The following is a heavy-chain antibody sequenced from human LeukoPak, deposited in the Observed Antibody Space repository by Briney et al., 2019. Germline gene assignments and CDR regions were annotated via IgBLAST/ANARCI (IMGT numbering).Heavy chain of an antibody. V-gene: IGHV3-21*04. CDR1: GFTFSSYT. D-gene: IGHD3-10*01. CDR2: ISSSSSYI. Sequence: GGSLRLSCAASGFTFSSYTMNWVRQAPGKGLEWVSSISSSSSYINYADSVKGRFTISRDNAKNSLYLQMNSLRAEDTAVYYCAKSSPHGGATYWGQGTLVTVSS. J-gene: IGHJ4*02. CDR3: AKSSPHGGATY.